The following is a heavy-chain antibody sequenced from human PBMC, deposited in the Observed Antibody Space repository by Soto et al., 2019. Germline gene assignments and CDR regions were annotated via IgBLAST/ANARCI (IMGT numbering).Heavy chain of an antibody. Sequence: EGALRLSWATSGFTFSSYSMNWGRQAPGKGLEWVSYISSSSSTIYYADSVKGRFTISRDNAKNSLYLQMNSLRAEDTAVYYCVRVHDFWSGYSTGYRLDPWGQGTLVTVSS. CDR2: ISSSSSTI. V-gene: IGHV3-48*01. D-gene: IGHD3-3*01. CDR3: VRVHDFWSGYSTGYRLDP. J-gene: IGHJ5*02. CDR1: GFTFSSYS.